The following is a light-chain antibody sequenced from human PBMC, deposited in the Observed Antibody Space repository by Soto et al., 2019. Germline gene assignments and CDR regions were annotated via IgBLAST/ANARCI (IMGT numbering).Light chain of an antibody. Sequence: QSALTQPPSVSGSPGQSVAISCTGTSSDVGGSNGVSWYQQPPGTAPKLMIYDVSNRPSGVPDRFSGSKSGNTASLTISGLQAEDEGDYYCSSYTSSSTYVFVTGTKVTVL. J-gene: IGLJ1*01. CDR1: SSDVGGSNG. CDR2: DVS. V-gene: IGLV2-18*02. CDR3: SSYTSSSTYV.